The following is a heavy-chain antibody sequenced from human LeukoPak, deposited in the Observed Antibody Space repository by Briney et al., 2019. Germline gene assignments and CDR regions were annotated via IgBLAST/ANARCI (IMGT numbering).Heavy chain of an antibody. Sequence: ASVKVSCKASGYTFTSYDINWVRQATGQGLEWMGWMNPNSGNTGYAQKFQGRVTMTRNTSISTAYMELSSLRSEDTAVYYCAREPTDAGGFDPWGQGTLVTVSS. CDR3: AREPTDAGGFDP. V-gene: IGHV1-8*01. CDR2: MNPNSGNT. CDR1: GYTFTSYD. D-gene: IGHD1-26*01. J-gene: IGHJ5*02.